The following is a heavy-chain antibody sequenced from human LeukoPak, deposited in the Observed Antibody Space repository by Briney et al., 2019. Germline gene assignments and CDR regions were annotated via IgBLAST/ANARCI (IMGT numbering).Heavy chain of an antibody. CDR2: IYYSGST. Sequence: PSETLSLTCTVSGGSISSHYWSWIRQPPGKGLEWIGYIYYSGSTNYNPSLKSRVTISVDTSKNQFSLKLSSLTAADTAVYYCARVPAAIGWFDLWGQGTLVTVSS. V-gene: IGHV4-59*11. CDR1: GGSISSHY. J-gene: IGHJ5*02. CDR3: ARVPAAIGWFDL. D-gene: IGHD2-2*02.